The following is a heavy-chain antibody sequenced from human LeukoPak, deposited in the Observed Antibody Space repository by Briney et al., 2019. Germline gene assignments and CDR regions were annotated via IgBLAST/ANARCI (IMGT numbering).Heavy chain of an antibody. D-gene: IGHD4-11*01. CDR3: ARGSTVTNDYYYYMDV. J-gene: IGHJ6*03. CDR1: GYSISSGYY. CDR2: IYHSGST. V-gene: IGHV4-38-2*02. Sequence: PSETLSLTCTVSGYSISSGYYWGWIRQPPGKGLEWIGSIYHSGSTYYNPSLKSRVTISVDTSKNQFSLKLSSVTAADTAVYYCARGSTVTNDYYYYMDVWGKGTTVTVSS.